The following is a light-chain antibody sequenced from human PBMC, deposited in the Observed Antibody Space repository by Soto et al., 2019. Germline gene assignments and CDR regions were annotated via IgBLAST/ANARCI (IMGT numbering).Light chain of an antibody. CDR3: QQRSNWRIT. J-gene: IGKJ5*01. CDR1: QSINRD. V-gene: IGKV3-11*01. Sequence: EIVMTQSPATLSVSPGESATLSCRASQSINRDLAWYEQKPGQAPRLLIYGASNRATGIPDRFSGSGSGTDFTLTISSLEPEDFAVYYCQQRSNWRITFGQGTRLEIK. CDR2: GAS.